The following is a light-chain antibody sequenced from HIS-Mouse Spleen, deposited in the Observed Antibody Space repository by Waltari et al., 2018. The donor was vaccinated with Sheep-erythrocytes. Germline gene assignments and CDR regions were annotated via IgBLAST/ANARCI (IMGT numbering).Light chain of an antibody. CDR3: QAWDSSTAV. J-gene: IGLJ2*01. CDR1: KLGDKY. CDR2: QDS. Sequence: SYELTQRPSVSVSPGHTASITCSGDKLGDKYACWYQQKPGQSPVLVIYQDSKRPSGIPERFSGSNSGNTATLTISGTQAMDEADYYCQAWDSSTAVFGGGTKLTVL. V-gene: IGLV3-1*01.